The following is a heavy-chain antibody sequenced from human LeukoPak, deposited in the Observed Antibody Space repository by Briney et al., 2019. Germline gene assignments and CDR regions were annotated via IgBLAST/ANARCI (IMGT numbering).Heavy chain of an antibody. CDR1: GGSFSGYY. CDR3: ARHRRYTYWFDP. D-gene: IGHD1-14*01. V-gene: IGHV4-34*01. Sequence: SETLSLTCAVYGGSFSGYYWSWIRQPPGKGLEWIGEINHSGSTNYNPSLKSRVTISVDTSKNQFSLKLSSVTAADTAVYYCARHRRYTYWFDPWGQGTLVTVSS. CDR2: INHSGST. J-gene: IGHJ5*02.